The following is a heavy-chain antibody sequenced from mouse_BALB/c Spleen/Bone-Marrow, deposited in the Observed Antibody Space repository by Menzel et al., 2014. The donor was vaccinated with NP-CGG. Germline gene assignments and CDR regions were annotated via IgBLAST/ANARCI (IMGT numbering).Heavy chain of an antibody. CDR3: ARPENYDAMDH. V-gene: IGHV1-7*01. Sequence: QVHVKQSGAELAKPGASVKMSCEASGYTFTSYWMHWVKQRPGQGLEWIGYINPSTGYTEYNQKFKDKATLTADKSSSTAYMQLSSLTSEDSAVYYCARPENYDAMDHWGQGTSVTVSS. CDR2: INPSTGYT. J-gene: IGHJ4*01. CDR1: GYTFTSYW.